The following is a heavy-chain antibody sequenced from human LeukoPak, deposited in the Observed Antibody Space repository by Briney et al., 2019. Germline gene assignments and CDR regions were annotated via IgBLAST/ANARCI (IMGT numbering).Heavy chain of an antibody. CDR3: ARDWRAMNAFDV. CDR1: GFSFPYYA. J-gene: IGHJ3*01. Sequence: PGRSLRLSCAASGFSFPYYAMHWVRQVPGKGPVWVSHINTDGSSTTYADSVKGRFTIPRDNAKNTLYLQMNSLRAEDTAVYYCARDWRAMNAFDVWGQGTMVTVSS. D-gene: IGHD5-18*01. CDR2: INTDGSST. V-gene: IGHV3-74*01.